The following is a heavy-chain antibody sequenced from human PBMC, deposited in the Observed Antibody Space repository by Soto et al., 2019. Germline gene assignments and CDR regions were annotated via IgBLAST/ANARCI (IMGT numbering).Heavy chain of an antibody. D-gene: IGHD6-13*01. Sequence: PGGSLRLSCAASGFTFSSYAMSWVRQAPGKGLEWVSAISGSGGSTYYADSVKGRFTISRDNSKNTLYLQMNSLRAEDTAVYYCAKDLSIAAAGGPNNWFDPWGQGTLVTVSS. J-gene: IGHJ5*02. CDR2: ISGSGGST. CDR1: GFTFSSYA. CDR3: AKDLSIAAAGGPNNWFDP. V-gene: IGHV3-23*01.